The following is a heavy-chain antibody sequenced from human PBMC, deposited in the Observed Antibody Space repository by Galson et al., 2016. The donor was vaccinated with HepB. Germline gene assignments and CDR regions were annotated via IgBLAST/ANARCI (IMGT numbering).Heavy chain of an antibody. D-gene: IGHD3-3*01. J-gene: IGHJ5*02. Sequence: SLRLSCAASGISFSNYWMTRVRQAPGKGLEWVANIKEDGSVKYYVDSVKGRFIISRDNAKNALYLQMNSLRAEDTAVYYCARDSFTIFGVTPNWFDPWGQGTLVTVSS. CDR1: GISFSNYW. CDR2: IKEDGSVK. CDR3: ARDSFTIFGVTPNWFDP. V-gene: IGHV3-7*01.